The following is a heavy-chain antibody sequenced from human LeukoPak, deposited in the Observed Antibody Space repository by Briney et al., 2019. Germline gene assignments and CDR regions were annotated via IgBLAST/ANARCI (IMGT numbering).Heavy chain of an antibody. CDR2: IFYRGNT. J-gene: IGHJ4*02. CDR1: GVSIISGHYS. CDR3: ARDEYYYGSGSYYPFDY. V-gene: IGHV4-30-4*07. D-gene: IGHD3-10*01. Sequence: SETLPLTCAVSGVSIISGHYSWSWIRQPPGKGLEWIGHIFYRGNTYYNPSLRSRLTISLDTSKNQFSLKLSSVAAADTAVYYCARDEYYYGSGSYYPFDYWGQGTLVTVSS.